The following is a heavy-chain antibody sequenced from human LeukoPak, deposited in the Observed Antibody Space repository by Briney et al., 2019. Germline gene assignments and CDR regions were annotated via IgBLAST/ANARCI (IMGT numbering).Heavy chain of an antibody. CDR2: IKQDGSEK. V-gene: IGHV3-7*01. J-gene: IGHJ6*02. D-gene: IGHD3-22*01. Sequence: PGGSLRLSCAASGFTFSSYWMSWVRQAPGKGLEWVANIKQDGSEKYYVDSVKGRFSISRDNSKNTVYLQMNSLRSEDTAVYYCAKDTDYDTSGSGYFHYYYGMDVWGQGTTVTVSS. CDR3: AKDTDYDTSGSGYFHYYYGMDV. CDR1: GFTFSSYW.